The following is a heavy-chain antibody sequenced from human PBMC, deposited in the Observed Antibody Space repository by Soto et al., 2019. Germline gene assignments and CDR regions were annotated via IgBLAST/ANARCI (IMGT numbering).Heavy chain of an antibody. CDR2: MNPNSGNT. CDR1: GYTFTSYD. J-gene: IGHJ6*03. V-gene: IGHV1-8*01. D-gene: IGHD3-10*01. CDR3: ARGLPIISHYYYYYMDV. Sequence: QVQLVQSGAEVKKPGASVKVSCKASGYTFTSYDINWVRQATGQGLEWMGWMNPNSGNTGYAKQFQGRVTMTRNTSISTAYMEMSSLRSEDTAVYYCARGLPIISHYYYYYMDVWGKGTTVTVSS.